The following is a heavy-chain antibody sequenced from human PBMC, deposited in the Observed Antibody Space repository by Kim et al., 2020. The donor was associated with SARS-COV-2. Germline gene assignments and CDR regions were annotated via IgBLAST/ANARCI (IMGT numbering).Heavy chain of an antibody. CDR1: GGSISSYY. V-gene: IGHV4-59*01. CDR2: IYYSGST. Sequence: SETLSLTCTVSGGSISSYYWSWIRQPPGKGLEWIGYIYYSGSTNYNPSLKSRVTISVDTSKNQFSLKLSSVTAADTAVYYCARAPNYGIRYFDWFIHDAFDIWGQGTRVTVSS. D-gene: IGHD3-9*01. J-gene: IGHJ3*02. CDR3: ARAPNYGIRYFDWFIHDAFDI.